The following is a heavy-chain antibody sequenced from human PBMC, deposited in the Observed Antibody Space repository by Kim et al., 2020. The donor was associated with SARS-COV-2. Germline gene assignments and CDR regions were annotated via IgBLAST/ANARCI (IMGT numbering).Heavy chain of an antibody. J-gene: IGHJ2*01. Sequence: SETLSLTCTVSGGSISSRSYYWGWIRQPPGKGLEWIGSIYYSGSTYYNPSLKSRVTISVDASRNQFSLKVNSVTAADTAVYYCARHAGIKVSNFYDSSRPLWYFDLWGRGTLVTVSS. D-gene: IGHD3-22*01. CDR2: IYYSGST. V-gene: IGHV4-39*01. CDR1: GGSISSRSYY. CDR3: ARHAGIKVSNFYDSSRPLWYFDL.